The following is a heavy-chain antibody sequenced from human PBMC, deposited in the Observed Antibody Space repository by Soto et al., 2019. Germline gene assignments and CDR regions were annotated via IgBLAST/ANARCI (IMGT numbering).Heavy chain of an antibody. Sequence: GGSLRLSCAVSGFICSSYEMSWVRQDPGKGLEWVSTILVGGSTHYEDSVKGRFTISRDTSKNTVYLQMNSLKAGDTAVYYCAKATATGGGAFEIYGQGTLVTV. J-gene: IGHJ3*02. D-gene: IGHD1-1*01. V-gene: IGHV3-23*01. CDR3: AKATATGGGAFEI. CDR2: ILVGGST. CDR1: GFICSSYE.